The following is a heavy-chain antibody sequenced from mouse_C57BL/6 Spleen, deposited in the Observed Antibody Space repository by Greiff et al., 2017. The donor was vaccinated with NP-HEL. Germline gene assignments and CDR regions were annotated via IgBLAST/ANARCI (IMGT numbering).Heavy chain of an antibody. J-gene: IGHJ2*01. CDR2: IDPSDSYT. CDR3: ARSGGYYKDY. Sequence: VQLQQPGAELVMPGASVKLSCKASGYTFTSYWMHWVKQRPGQGLEWIGEIDPSDSYTNYNQKFKGKSTLTVDKSSSTAYMQLSSLTSEDSAVYYCARSGGYYKDYWGQGTTLTVSS. D-gene: IGHD2-3*01. CDR1: GYTFTSYW. V-gene: IGHV1-69*01.